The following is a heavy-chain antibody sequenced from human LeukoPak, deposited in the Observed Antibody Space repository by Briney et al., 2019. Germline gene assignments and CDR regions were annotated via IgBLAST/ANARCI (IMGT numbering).Heavy chain of an antibody. D-gene: IGHD3-22*01. CDR1: GFTLSSYW. Sequence: GGSLRHSCAASGFTLSSYWMHWVRQGPGKGLVWVSRINSDGSSTSYADSVKGRFTISRDNAKNTLYLQMNSLRAEDTAVYYCARLHSSGSGDFDYWGQGTLVTVSS. J-gene: IGHJ4*02. V-gene: IGHV3-74*01. CDR3: ARLHSSGSGDFDY. CDR2: INSDGSST.